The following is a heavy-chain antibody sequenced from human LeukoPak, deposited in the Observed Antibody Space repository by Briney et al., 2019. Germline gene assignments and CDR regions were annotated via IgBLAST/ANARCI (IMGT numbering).Heavy chain of an antibody. V-gene: IGHV1-46*01. CDR2: INPSGGST. D-gene: IGHD3-22*01. CDR3: ARSHYDSSGYYYNGAFDI. CDR1: GYTSTSYY. J-gene: IGHJ3*02. Sequence: ASVKVSCKASGYTSTSYYMHWVRQAPGQGLEWMGIINPSGGSTSYAQKFQGRVTMTRDMSTSTVYMELSSLRSEDTAVYYCARSHYDSSGYYYNGAFDIWGQGTMVTVS.